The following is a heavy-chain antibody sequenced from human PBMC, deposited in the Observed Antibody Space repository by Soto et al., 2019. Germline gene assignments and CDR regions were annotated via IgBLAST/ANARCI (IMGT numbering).Heavy chain of an antibody. Sequence: PSATLSLTCTFSAASFSKYYWTWIRQPPGKGLEWIGYVYFNGNTNYNPSPKRRVSISIDTSKNQISLTLNSVTAADTAVYYCASVTFGGVVLAHWGQGTLVTVSS. CDR1: AASFSKYY. V-gene: IGHV4-59*01. J-gene: IGHJ4*02. D-gene: IGHD3-16*01. CDR3: ASVTFGGVVLAH. CDR2: VYFNGNT.